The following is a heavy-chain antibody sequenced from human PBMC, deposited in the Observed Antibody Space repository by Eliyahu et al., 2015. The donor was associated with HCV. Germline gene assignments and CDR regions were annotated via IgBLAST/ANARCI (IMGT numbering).Heavy chain of an antibody. J-gene: IGHJ6*02. Sequence: GGSLRISCAASGFTSTNYGMHWIRQAPGKGLEWVAVMWYDGSQKYYADSVKGRFTMSSDSSKSTIYLQMNSLRVDDTAVYYCARDRWRLFDDYYGMDVWGQGTTVTVS. CDR1: GFTSTNYG. V-gene: IGHV3-33*01. CDR2: MWYDGSQK. CDR3: ARDRWRLFDDYYGMDV. D-gene: IGHD3-10*01.